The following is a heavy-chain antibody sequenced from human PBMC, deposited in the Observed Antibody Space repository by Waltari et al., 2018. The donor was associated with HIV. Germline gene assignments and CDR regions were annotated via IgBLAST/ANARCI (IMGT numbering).Heavy chain of an antibody. Sequence: QVQLVQSGAEVKKPGASVKVSCKASGYTFTSYALHWVRQARGQRLAWMGWINGGNGNTKYSQKFQGRVTITRDTSASTAYMELSSLRSEDTAVYYCAKLPTHDVIDFWSGMGSDDIWGQGTMVTVSS. D-gene: IGHD3-3*01. CDR1: GYTFTSYA. CDR3: AKLPTHDVIDFWSGMGSDDI. J-gene: IGHJ3*02. CDR2: INGGNGNT. V-gene: IGHV1-3*01.